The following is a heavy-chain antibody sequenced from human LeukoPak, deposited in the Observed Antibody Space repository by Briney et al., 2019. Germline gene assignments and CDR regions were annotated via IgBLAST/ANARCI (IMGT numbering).Heavy chain of an antibody. CDR3: TRGASYYYGSGSYGGHNWFDP. CDR2: IKSKTDGGTT. Sequence: GGSLRLSCAASGFTFSNAWMSWVRQAPGKGLEWVGRIKSKTDGGTTDYAAPVKGRFIISRDDSKNTLYVQMNSLKTEDTAVYYCTRGASYYYGSGSYGGHNWFDPWGQGTLVTVSS. CDR1: GFTFSNAW. J-gene: IGHJ5*02. V-gene: IGHV3-15*01. D-gene: IGHD3-10*01.